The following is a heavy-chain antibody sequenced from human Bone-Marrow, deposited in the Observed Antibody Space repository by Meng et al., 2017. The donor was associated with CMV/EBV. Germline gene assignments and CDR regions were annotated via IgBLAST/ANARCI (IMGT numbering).Heavy chain of an antibody. V-gene: IGHV3-9*01. J-gene: IGHJ6*02. Sequence: SLKISCAASGFSFDDYAMHWVRLRPGKGLEWVSGISWNSDTIGYADSVKGRFTISRDNAKNSLYLQINSLRTEDTALYYCAKGGGGYYYSGMDVWGQGTTVTVSS. CDR3: AKGGGGYYYSGMDV. CDR1: GFSFDDYA. D-gene: IGHD2-15*01. CDR2: ISWNSDTI.